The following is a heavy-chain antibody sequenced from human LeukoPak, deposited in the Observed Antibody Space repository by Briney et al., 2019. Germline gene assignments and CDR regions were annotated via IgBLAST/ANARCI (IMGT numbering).Heavy chain of an antibody. CDR3: AKTDLYDRNWFDP. CDR2: FDPEDGET. D-gene: IGHD3-16*01. Sequence: ASVKVSCKVSGYTLTELSMHWVRQAPGKGLEWMGGFDPEDGETIYAQKFQGRVTMTEDTSTDTAYKELSSLRSEDTAVYYCAKTDLYDRNWFDPWGQGTLVTVSS. V-gene: IGHV1-24*01. CDR1: GYTLTELS. J-gene: IGHJ5*02.